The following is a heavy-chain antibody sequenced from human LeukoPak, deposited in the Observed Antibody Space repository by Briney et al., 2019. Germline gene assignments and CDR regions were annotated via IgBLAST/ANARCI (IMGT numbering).Heavy chain of an antibody. CDR2: IYYSGST. CDR3: AIRGRFDWQYMDV. D-gene: IGHD3-9*01. CDR1: GGSISSSNYY. V-gene: IGHV4-39*07. Sequence: PSETLSLTCTVSGGSISSSNYYWGWVRQPPGKGLEWIGSIYYSGSTYYNPSLKSRVTISVDTSKNQFSLKLTSVTAADTAVYYCAIRGRFDWQYMDVWGKGTTVTVSS. J-gene: IGHJ6*03.